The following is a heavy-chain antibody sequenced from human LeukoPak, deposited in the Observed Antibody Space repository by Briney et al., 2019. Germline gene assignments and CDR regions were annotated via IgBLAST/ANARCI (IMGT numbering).Heavy chain of an antibody. J-gene: IGHJ4*02. CDR1: GGSISSYH. CDR2: IYYSGSN. D-gene: IGHD3-3*01. CDR3: ARHVGHYDFWSGYTFDY. V-gene: IGHV4-59*08. Sequence: SETLSLTCTVSGGSISSYHWSWIRQPPGKGLEWIGYIYYSGSNNYNPSLKSRVTISVDTSKNQFSLKLSSVTAADTAVYYCARHVGHYDFWSGYTFDYWGQGTLVTVSS.